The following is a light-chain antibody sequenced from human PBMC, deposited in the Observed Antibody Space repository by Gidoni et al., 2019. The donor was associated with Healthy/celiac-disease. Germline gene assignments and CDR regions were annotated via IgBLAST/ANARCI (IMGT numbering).Light chain of an antibody. V-gene: IGKV1-8*01. CDR1: QGISSY. CDR3: QQYYSYPRT. J-gene: IGKJ1*01. Sequence: AIRITQSPSSLAASTGDRGTITCRASQGISSYLAWYQQKPGKAPKLLIYAASTLQSGVPSRFSGSGSGTDFTLPISCLQSEDFATYYCQQYYSYPRTFGQGTKVEIK. CDR2: AAS.